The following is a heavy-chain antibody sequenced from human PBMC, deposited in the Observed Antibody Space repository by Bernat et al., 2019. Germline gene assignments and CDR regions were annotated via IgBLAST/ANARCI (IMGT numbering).Heavy chain of an antibody. CDR3: AKDRRVVTGVGRQNFDH. D-gene: IGHD2-21*02. J-gene: IGHJ4*02. CDR1: GFTFSNYA. CDR2: ISGSGDST. Sequence: EVQLLESGGGLVQPGGSLRLSCAASGFTFSNYAMSWVRQAPGKGLEWDSTISGSGDSTYYADSVKGRFTISRDNSKNTLFLQMNSLRAEDTALYYCAKDRRVVTGVGRQNFDHWGQGSLVTVSS. V-gene: IGHV3-23*01.